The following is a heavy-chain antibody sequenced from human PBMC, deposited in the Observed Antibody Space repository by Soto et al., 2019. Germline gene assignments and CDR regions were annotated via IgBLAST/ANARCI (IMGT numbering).Heavy chain of an antibody. Sequence: ASVKVSCKASGYNFVAYYMHWVRQAPGQGLEWMGWINPSSGATNFAERFQGRVTMTSDTSISTFYMEIKRLNSDDTAVYFCAKDRQYSDYGYNLDYRGQENLV. J-gene: IGHJ4*02. CDR3: AKDRQYSDYGYNLDY. CDR2: INPSSGAT. D-gene: IGHD5-12*01. V-gene: IGHV1-2*02. CDR1: GYNFVAYY.